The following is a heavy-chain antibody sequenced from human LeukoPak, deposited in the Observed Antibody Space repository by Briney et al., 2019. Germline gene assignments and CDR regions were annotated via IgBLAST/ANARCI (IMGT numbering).Heavy chain of an antibody. CDR3: ARVWVSDYGIDY. V-gene: IGHV4-30-4*01. CDR1: GGSINNYY. J-gene: IGHJ4*02. D-gene: IGHD4-17*01. Sequence: SETLSLTCTVSGGSINNYYWSWIRQPPGKGLEWIGYIYYSGSTYYNPSLKSRVTISVDTSKHQFSLKLSSVTAADTAVYYCARVWVSDYGIDYWGQGTLVTVSS. CDR2: IYYSGST.